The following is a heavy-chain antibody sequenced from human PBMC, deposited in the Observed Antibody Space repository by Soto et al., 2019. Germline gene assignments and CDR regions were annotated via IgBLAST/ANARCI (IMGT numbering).Heavy chain of an antibody. CDR1: GFTFSSYG. CDR3: AKESAVGYGDYAYFDY. D-gene: IGHD4-17*01. V-gene: IGHV3-30*18. J-gene: IGHJ4*02. Sequence: GGSLRLSCAASGFTFSSYGMHWVRQAPGKGLEWVAVISYDGSNKYYADSVKGRFTISRDNSKNTLYLQMNSLRAEDTAVYYCAKESAVGYGDYAYFDYWGQGTLVTVSS. CDR2: ISYDGSNK.